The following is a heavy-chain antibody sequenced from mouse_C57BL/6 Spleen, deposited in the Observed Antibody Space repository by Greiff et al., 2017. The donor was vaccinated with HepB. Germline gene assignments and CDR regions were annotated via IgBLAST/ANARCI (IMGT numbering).Heavy chain of an antibody. CDR1: GYTFTDYE. CDR2: IDPETGGT. J-gene: IGHJ2*01. CDR3: TRGDCGNCFDY. V-gene: IGHV1-15*01. Sequence: QVQLQQSGAELVRPGASVTLSCKASGYTFTDYEMHWVKQTPVHGLEWIGAIDPETGGTAYNQKFKGKAILTADKSSSTAYMELRSLTSEDSAVYYCTRGDCGNCFDYWGQGTTLTVSS. D-gene: IGHD2-1*01.